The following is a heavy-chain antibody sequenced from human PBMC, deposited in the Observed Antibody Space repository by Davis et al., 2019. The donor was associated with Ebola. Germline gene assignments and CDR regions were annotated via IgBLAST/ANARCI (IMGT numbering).Heavy chain of an antibody. CDR3: ARDDIVVVPAALYYYYYGMDV. CDR1: GFTFSDYY. CDR2: ISSSGSTI. Sequence: GGSLRLSCAASGFTFSDYYMSWIRQAPGKGLEWVSYISSSGSTIYYADSVKGRFTISRDNAKNSLYLQMNSLRAEDTAVYYCARDDIVVVPAALYYYYYGMDVWGQGTTVTVSS. D-gene: IGHD2-2*01. V-gene: IGHV3-11*01. J-gene: IGHJ6*02.